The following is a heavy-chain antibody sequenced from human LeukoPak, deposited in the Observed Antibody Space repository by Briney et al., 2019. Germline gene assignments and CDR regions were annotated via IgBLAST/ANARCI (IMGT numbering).Heavy chain of an antibody. D-gene: IGHD3-22*01. CDR2: ISGSGGST. V-gene: IGHV3-23*01. CDR1: GFTFSSYA. Sequence: GGSLRLSCAASGFTFSSYAMSWVRQAPGKGLEWVSAISGSGGSTYYADSVKGRFTISRDNSKNTLYLQMNSLRAEDTAVYYCAKVSRDYYDSSGYLPAEYFQHWGQGTLVTVSS. J-gene: IGHJ1*01. CDR3: AKVSRDYYDSSGYLPAEYFQH.